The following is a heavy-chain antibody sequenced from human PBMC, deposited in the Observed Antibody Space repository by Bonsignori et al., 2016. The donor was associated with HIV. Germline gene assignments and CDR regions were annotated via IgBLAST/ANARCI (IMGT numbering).Heavy chain of an antibody. D-gene: IGHD6-19*01. CDR1: GFTFSSYW. V-gene: IGHV3-7*03. J-gene: IGHJ2*01. Sequence: GGSLRLSCAASGFTFSSYWMSWVRQAPGKGLEWVANIKQDGSEKYYVDSVKGRFTISRDNAKNSLYLQMNSLRAEDTAVYYCAREKIAVAGTGWYFDLWGRGTLVTVSS. CDR2: IKQDGSEK. CDR3: AREKIAVAGTGWYFDL.